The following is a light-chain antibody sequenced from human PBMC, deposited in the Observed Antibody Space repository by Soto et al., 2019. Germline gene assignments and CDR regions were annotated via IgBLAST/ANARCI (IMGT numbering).Light chain of an antibody. CDR1: QSVSSY. CDR2: DAS. Sequence: IVLTQSPATLSLSPGERATLSCRASQSVSSYLAWYQQKPGQAPRLLIYDASNRATGIPARFSGSGSGTDFTLTITSLQSEDFGVYFCQQYKDWPTTFGQGTKVDIK. J-gene: IGKJ1*01. V-gene: IGKV3-11*01. CDR3: QQYKDWPTT.